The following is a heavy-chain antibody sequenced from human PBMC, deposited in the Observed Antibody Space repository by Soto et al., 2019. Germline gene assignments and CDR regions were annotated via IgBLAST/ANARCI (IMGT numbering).Heavy chain of an antibody. CDR1: GGTFSSYA. CDR3: AREEWHSSSWYIDY. CDR2: IIPIFGTA. V-gene: IGHV1-69*01. Sequence: QVQLVQSGAEVKKHGSSVKVSCKSSGGTFSSYAISWVRQAPGQGLEWMGGIIPIFGTANYAQKFQGRVTITADESTSPAYMELSSLRSEDTAVYYFAREEWHSSSWYIDYWGQGTLVTVSS. J-gene: IGHJ4*02. D-gene: IGHD6-13*01.